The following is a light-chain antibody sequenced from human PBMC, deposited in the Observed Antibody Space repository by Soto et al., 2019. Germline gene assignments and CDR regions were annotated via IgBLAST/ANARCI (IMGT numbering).Light chain of an antibody. J-gene: IGKJ4*01. CDR2: RAS. CDR3: QQYYSTPLT. V-gene: IGKV4-1*01. Sequence: DIVMTQSPEALAVSLCERATINCKSSQSVLYSSNNKNYLAWYQQKPGQPPKLVIYRASTRESGVPERFSGSGSGTDFTLTISSLQAEDVAVYYCQQYYSTPLTFGGGTKVDIK. CDR1: QSVLYSSNNKNY.